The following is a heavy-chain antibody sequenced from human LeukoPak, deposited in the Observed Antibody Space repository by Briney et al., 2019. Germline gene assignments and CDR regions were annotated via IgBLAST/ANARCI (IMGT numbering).Heavy chain of an antibody. V-gene: IGHV3-30*03. CDR2: ISYDGSNK. CDR3: ARDPYYQLQRGYFDY. Sequence: GRSLRLSCAASGFTFSSYGMHWVRQAPGKGLEWVAVISYDGSNKYYADSVKGRFTISRDNSKNTLYLQMNSLRPEDTAVYFCARDPYYQLQRGYFDYWGQGTLVTVSS. J-gene: IGHJ4*02. D-gene: IGHD3-10*01. CDR1: GFTFSSYG.